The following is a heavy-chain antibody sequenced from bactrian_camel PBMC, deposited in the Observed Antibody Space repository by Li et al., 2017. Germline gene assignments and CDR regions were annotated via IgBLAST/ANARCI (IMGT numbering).Heavy chain of an antibody. J-gene: IGHJ4*01. D-gene: IGHD5*01. CDR3: AAGWSYGVGTLLRRHYDY. V-gene: IGHV3S53*01. CDR1: GLSATKTY. Sequence: VQLVESGGGSVQSGGSLTLSCAATGLSATKTYMAWWRRAPGKENEEVAALDSEGVAKYTDSVTGRFTISQDNAKKTTYLQMDQLRTEDTAIYYCAAGWSYGVGTLLRRHYDYWGQGTQVTVS. CDR2: LDSEGVA.